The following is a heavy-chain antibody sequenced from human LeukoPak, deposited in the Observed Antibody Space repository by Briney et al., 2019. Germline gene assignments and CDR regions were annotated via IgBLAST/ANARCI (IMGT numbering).Heavy chain of an antibody. J-gene: IGHJ4*02. V-gene: IGHV4-59*12. CDR2: IYYTGST. D-gene: IGHD7-27*01. CDR1: GGSISNYY. CDR3: ARGPHYALGIYFDY. Sequence: SETLSLTCTVSGGSISNYYWNWIRQPPGKGLEFIGYIYYTGSTNYNPSLKSRVTMSVDTSKNQFSLKLNSVTAADTAVYYCARGPHYALGIYFDYWGQGTLVTVSS.